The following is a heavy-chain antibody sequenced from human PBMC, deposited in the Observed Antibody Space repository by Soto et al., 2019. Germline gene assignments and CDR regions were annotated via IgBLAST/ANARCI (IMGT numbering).Heavy chain of an antibody. J-gene: IGHJ4*02. Sequence: GGSLRLSCAASGFTFSSYWMSWVRQAPGKGLEWVANIKQDGSEKYYVDSVKGRFTISRDNAKNSLYLQMNSLRAEDTAVYYCARHEELMTTVTRPDYWGQGTLVTVSS. CDR1: GFTFSSYW. V-gene: IGHV3-7*05. CDR2: IKQDGSEK. CDR3: ARHEELMTTVTRPDY. D-gene: IGHD4-17*01.